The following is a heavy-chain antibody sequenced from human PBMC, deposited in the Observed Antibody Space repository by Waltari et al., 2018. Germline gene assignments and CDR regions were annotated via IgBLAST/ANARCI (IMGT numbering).Heavy chain of an antibody. CDR2: IYHSGST. CDR3: ARHTGCGYYMDV. D-gene: IGHD2-21*01. J-gene: IGHJ6*03. V-gene: IGHV4-38-2*01. CDR1: GYSISSGYY. Sequence: GQLQESGPGLVKPSETLSLTCAVSGYSISSGYYWGWIRQPPGKGLEWIGSIYHSGSTYYNPSLKSRVTISVDTSKNQFSLKLSSVTAADTAVYYCARHTGCGYYMDVWGKGTTVTVSS.